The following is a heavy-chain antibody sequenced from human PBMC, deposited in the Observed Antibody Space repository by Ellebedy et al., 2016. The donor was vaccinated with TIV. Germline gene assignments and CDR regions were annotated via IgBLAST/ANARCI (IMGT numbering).Heavy chain of an antibody. D-gene: IGHD5-18*01. CDR2: INGGNGNT. Sequence: AASVKVSCKASGYTFSSYAMHWVRQAPGQRLEWMGWINGGNGNTKYSQKFQGRVTITRDTSASTAYMELSSLRSEDTAVYYSARDLAHTAMLYFDYWGQGTLVTVSS. CDR1: GYTFSSYA. J-gene: IGHJ4*02. V-gene: IGHV1-3*01. CDR3: ARDLAHTAMLYFDY.